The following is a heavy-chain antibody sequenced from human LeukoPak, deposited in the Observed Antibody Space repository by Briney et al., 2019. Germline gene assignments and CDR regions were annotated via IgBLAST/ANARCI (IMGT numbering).Heavy chain of an antibody. V-gene: IGHV1-46*01. J-gene: IGHJ6*03. Sequence: ASVKVSCKASGYTFTSYYMHWVRQAPGQGLEWMGIINPSGGSTSYAQKFQGRVTMTRDMSTSTVYMELSSLISEDTAVYYCARDRVGQQLVGRKNNYYYMDVWGKGTTVTISS. CDR2: INPSGGST. CDR1: GYTFTSYY. D-gene: IGHD6-13*01. CDR3: ARDRVGQQLVGRKNNYYYMDV.